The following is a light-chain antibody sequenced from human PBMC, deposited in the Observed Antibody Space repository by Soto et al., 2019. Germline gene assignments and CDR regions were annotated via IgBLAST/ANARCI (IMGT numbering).Light chain of an antibody. CDR3: QQYGSSQT. J-gene: IGKJ1*01. CDR2: GAS. Sequence: EIPLTQSPGTLSLSPGERATLSCRASQSVSSSYLAWYQQKPGQAPRLLIYGASSRATGIPDRFSGSGSGTDFTLTISRLEPEDFAVYYCQQYGSSQTFGQGTKVDIK. CDR1: QSVSSSY. V-gene: IGKV3-20*01.